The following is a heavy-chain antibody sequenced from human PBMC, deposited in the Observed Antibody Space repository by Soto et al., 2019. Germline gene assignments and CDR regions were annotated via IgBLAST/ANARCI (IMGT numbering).Heavy chain of an antibody. D-gene: IGHD6-13*01. CDR1: GYTFTGYY. J-gene: IGHJ4*02. CDR3: ARDLCSSWTRACFDY. CDR2: INPNSGGT. V-gene: IGHV1-2*04. Sequence: ASVKVSCKASGYTFTGYYMHWVRQAPGQGLEWMGWINPNSGGTNYAQKFQGWVTMTRDTSISTAYMELSRLRSDDTAVYYCARDLCSSWTRACFDYWAQGTLVTVSS.